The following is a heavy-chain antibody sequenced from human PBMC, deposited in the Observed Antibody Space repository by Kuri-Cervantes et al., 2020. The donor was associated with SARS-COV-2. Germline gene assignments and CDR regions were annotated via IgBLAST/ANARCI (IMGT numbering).Heavy chain of an antibody. CDR3: ARLEIPLVAAAYAY. CDR1: GGSISSGGYY. D-gene: IGHD6-13*01. CDR2: IYYSGST. Sequence: ESLKISCTVSGGSISSGGYYWGWIRQPPGKGLEWIGSIYYSGSTYYNPSLKSRVTISVDTSKNQFSLKLSPVTAADTAVYYCARLEIPLVAAAYAYWGQGTLVTVSS. V-gene: IGHV4-39*01. J-gene: IGHJ4*02.